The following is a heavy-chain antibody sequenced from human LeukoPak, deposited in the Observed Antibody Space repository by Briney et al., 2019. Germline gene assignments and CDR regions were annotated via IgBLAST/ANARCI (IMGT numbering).Heavy chain of an antibody. CDR2: IYYSGST. CDR3: ARQQNYDFWSGYYWKPPNFDY. CDR1: GGSISSYY. D-gene: IGHD3-3*01. V-gene: IGHV4-59*08. J-gene: IGHJ4*02. Sequence: PSETLSLTCTVSGGSISSYYWSWIRQPPGKGLEWIGYIYYSGSTNYNPSLKSRVTISVDTSKNQFSLKLSSVTAADTAVYYCARQQNYDFWSGYYWKPPNFDYWGQGTLVTVSS.